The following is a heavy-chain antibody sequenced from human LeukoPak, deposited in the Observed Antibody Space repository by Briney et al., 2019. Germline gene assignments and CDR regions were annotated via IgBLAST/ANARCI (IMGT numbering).Heavy chain of an antibody. CDR3: ASFHYYGSGAYYLSY. Sequence: PGGSLRLSCAASGFTLSSYAMTWVGQAPGKGLEWVSDIGDSYATTYYADSVKGRFTISRDNSKNTLYLQMSSLRAEDTAVYFCASFHYYGSGAYYLSYWGQGTLVTVSS. J-gene: IGHJ4*02. CDR2: IGDSYATT. D-gene: IGHD3-10*01. CDR1: GFTLSSYA. V-gene: IGHV3-23*01.